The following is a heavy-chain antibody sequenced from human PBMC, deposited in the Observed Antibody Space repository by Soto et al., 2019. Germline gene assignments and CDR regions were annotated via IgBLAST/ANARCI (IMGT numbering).Heavy chain of an antibody. CDR3: ARGDPNCSSSSCYFDF. Sequence: PGGSLRLSCAASGFSFSSHWMNWVRQAPGKGLVWVSRISGDGRTTSHADSVKGRFTISRDNAKNTLYLQVNSLRVEDTAVYYCARGDPNCSSSSCYFDFWGQGILVTVSS. V-gene: IGHV3-74*01. CDR2: ISGDGRTT. D-gene: IGHD2-2*01. CDR1: GFSFSSHW. J-gene: IGHJ4*02.